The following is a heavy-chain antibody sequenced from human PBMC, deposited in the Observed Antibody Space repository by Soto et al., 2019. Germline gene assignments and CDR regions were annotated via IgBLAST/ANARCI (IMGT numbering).Heavy chain of an antibody. D-gene: IGHD3-10*01. V-gene: IGHV1-18*01. CDR1: GYTFTSYG. Sequence: ASVKVSCKASGYTFTSYGISWVRQAPGQGLEWMGWISAYNGNTNYAQKLQGRVTMTTDTSTSTAYMELRSLRSDDTAVYYCARDGGFTMVRGVIVYYYYMDVWGKGTTVTVSS. CDR3: ARDGGFTMVRGVIVYYYYMDV. J-gene: IGHJ6*03. CDR2: ISAYNGNT.